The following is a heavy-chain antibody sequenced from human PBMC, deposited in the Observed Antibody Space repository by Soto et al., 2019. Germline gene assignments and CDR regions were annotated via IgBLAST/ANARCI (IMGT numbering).Heavy chain of an antibody. Sequence: PGESLKISCKGSGYSFTSYWSSWVRQMPGKVLEWIGRIDPSDSYTNYSPSFQGHVTISADKSIRTAYLQWSSLKASDTAMYYCASSSYSSGWSGGSYYYYGMDVWGQGTTVTVSS. D-gene: IGHD6-19*01. CDR1: GYSFTSYW. V-gene: IGHV5-10-1*01. CDR2: IDPSDSYT. CDR3: ASSSYSSGWSGGSYYYYGMDV. J-gene: IGHJ6*02.